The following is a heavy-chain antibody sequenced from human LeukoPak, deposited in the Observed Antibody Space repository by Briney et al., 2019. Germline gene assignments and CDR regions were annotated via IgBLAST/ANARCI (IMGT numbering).Heavy chain of an antibody. CDR2: ISFDRSDK. CDR3: ARVGYYYYMDV. CDR1: GFTFSNYA. J-gene: IGHJ6*03. Sequence: PGGSLRLSCAASGFTFSNYAMHWVRQAPGKGLEWVAVISFDRSDKYYADSVKGRFTISRDNSKNTLYLQMNSLRAEDTAVYYCARVGYYYYMDVWGKGTTVTVSS. V-gene: IGHV3-30*04.